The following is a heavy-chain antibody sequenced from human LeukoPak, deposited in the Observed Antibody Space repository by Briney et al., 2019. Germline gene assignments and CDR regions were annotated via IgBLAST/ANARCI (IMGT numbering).Heavy chain of an antibody. V-gene: IGHV1-69*13. J-gene: IGHJ4*02. Sequence: SVKVSCKASGGTFSSYAISWVRQAPGQGLEWTGGIIPIFGTANYAQKFQGRVTITADESTSTAYMELSSLRSEDTAVYYCAREPSGRGGDVYYFDYWGQGTLVTVSS. CDR1: GGTFSSYA. CDR3: AREPSGRGGDVYYFDY. CDR2: IIPIFGTA. D-gene: IGHD2-21*02.